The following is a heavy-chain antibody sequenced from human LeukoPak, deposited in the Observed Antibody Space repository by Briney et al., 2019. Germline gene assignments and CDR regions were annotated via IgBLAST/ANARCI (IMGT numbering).Heavy chain of an antibody. Sequence: SVKVSCKASGGTFSSYAISWVRQAPGQGLEWMGGIIPIFGTANYAQKFQGRVTITADKSTSTVYMELSSLRSEDTAVYYCARESTYYYGSGPNWFDPWGQGTLVTVSS. D-gene: IGHD3-10*01. V-gene: IGHV1-69*06. CDR2: IIPIFGTA. J-gene: IGHJ5*02. CDR1: GGTFSSYA. CDR3: ARESTYYYGSGPNWFDP.